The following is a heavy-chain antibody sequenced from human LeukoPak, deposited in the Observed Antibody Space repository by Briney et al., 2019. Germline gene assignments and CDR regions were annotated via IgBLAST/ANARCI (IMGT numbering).Heavy chain of an antibody. Sequence: GGSLRLSCAASGFTFSSYAMSWVRQAPGKGLEWVSAISGSGASTYYAGSVKGRFTISRDNSKNTLYLQMNSLRAEDTAVYYCAKVVHSNYAVRQNLDYWGQGTLVTVSS. D-gene: IGHD4-11*01. J-gene: IGHJ4*02. V-gene: IGHV3-23*01. CDR2: ISGSGAST. CDR3: AKVVHSNYAVRQNLDY. CDR1: GFTFSSYA.